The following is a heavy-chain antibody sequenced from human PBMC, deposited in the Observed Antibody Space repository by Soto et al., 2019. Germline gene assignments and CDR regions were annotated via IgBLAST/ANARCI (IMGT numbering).Heavy chain of an antibody. V-gene: IGHV3-53*01. CDR2: LYSGGTAT. CDR3: ARGVPVGAIGRFYFDS. D-gene: IGHD1-26*01. Sequence: GGSLRPSCAASGFSISNNYMTWVRQAPGKGLEWVSLLYSGGTATSYADSVKGRFTVSRDTSKNTLSLQLDSLRAEDTAVYYCARGVPVGAIGRFYFDSWGQGTLVTVSS. J-gene: IGHJ4*02. CDR1: GFSISNNY.